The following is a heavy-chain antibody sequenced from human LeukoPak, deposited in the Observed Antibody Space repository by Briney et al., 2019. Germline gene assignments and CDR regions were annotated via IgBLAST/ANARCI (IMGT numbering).Heavy chain of an antibody. CDR3: ARDLYYDFWSGYFGY. J-gene: IGHJ4*02. CDR1: GGTFSSYA. CDR2: IIPIFGTA. D-gene: IGHD3-3*01. V-gene: IGHV1-69*05. Sequence: SVKVSCKASGGTFSSYAISWVRQAPGQGLEWMGGIIPIFGTANYAQKFQGRVTITTDESTSTAYMELSSLRSEDTAVYYCARDLYYDFWSGYFGYWGQGTLVTVSS.